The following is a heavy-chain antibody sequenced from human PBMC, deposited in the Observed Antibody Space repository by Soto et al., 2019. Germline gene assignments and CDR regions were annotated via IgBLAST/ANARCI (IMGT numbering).Heavy chain of an antibody. D-gene: IGHD1-26*01. CDR2: ISYDGSNK. CDR3: VRDGVGPTYSGFDY. J-gene: IGHJ4*02. V-gene: IGHV3-30-3*01. Sequence: QVQLVESGGGVVQPGRSLRLSCAASGFTFSNYAMYWVSQAPGNGLEWVAVISYDGSNKYYADSVKGRFSISRDNSKNTLYLQMNSLRVEDTAVYYCVRDGVGPTYSGFDYWVQGTLVTVSS. CDR1: GFTFSNYA.